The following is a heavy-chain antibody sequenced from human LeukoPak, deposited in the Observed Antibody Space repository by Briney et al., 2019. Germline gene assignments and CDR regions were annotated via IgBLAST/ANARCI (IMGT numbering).Heavy chain of an antibody. CDR3: ARGDDYGVHFDP. D-gene: IGHD4-17*01. CDR1: GGSFSGYY. Sequence: SETLSLTCAVYGGSFSGYYWSWIRQPPGKGLEWIGEINHSGSTNYNPSLKSRVTISVDTSKNQFSLKLSSVTAADTAVYYCARGDDYGVHFDPWGQGTLVTVPS. J-gene: IGHJ5*02. CDR2: INHSGST. V-gene: IGHV4-34*01.